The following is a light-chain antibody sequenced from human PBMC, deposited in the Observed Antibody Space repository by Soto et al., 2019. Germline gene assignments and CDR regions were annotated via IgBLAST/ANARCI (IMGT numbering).Light chain of an antibody. V-gene: IGKV3-20*01. CDR2: GAS. CDR3: QQYGSSPIT. CDR1: QSVGSDY. J-gene: IGKJ5*01. Sequence: EIVLTQSPGTLSLSPGERATLSCRASQSVGSDYLAWYQQKPGQAPRILIFGASSRATGIPDRFSGSGSGTDFTLTISRLEPEDFAVYYCQQYGSSPITFGQGTRLEIK.